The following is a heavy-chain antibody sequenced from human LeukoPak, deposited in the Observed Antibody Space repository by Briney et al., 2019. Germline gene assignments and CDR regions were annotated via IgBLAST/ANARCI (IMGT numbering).Heavy chain of an antibody. D-gene: IGHD6-6*01. CDR3: ARHRAYSSSSPFDY. Sequence: SETLSLTCSVSGGSISSLYWSWIRQPPGKGLEWIGYIYYTGSTNYNPSLKSRVTMFVDMSKNQFSLRLSSVTAADTAVYYCARHRAYSSSSPFDYWGQGTLVTISS. J-gene: IGHJ4*02. CDR2: IYYTGST. V-gene: IGHV4-59*08. CDR1: GGSISSLY.